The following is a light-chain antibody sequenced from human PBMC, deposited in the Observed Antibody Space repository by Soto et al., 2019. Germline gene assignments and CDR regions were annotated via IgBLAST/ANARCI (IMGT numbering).Light chain of an antibody. CDR2: GTS. Sequence: EILLTQSPSTLSLSPGEGVTLSCRASQSVTVNSLAWYQQQPGQAPRLLMSGTSNRATGTPDRFSGSGSGTDFTLTISRLEPEDFAVYYCQQYGSPPITFGQGTRLEIK. CDR3: QQYGSPPIT. J-gene: IGKJ5*01. V-gene: IGKV3-20*01. CDR1: QSVTVNS.